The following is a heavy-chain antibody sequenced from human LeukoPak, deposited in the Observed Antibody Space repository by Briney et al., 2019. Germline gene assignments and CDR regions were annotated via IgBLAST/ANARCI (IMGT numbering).Heavy chain of an antibody. V-gene: IGHV1-69*13. Sequence: SVKVSCKASGGTFSSYAISWVRQAPGQGLEWMGGIIPIFGTANYAQKFQGRVTITADESTSTAYMELSSLRSEDTAVYYCARARPGAIDDSSSPIYFQHWGQGTLVTVSS. CDR1: GGTFSSYA. J-gene: IGHJ1*01. CDR2: IIPIFGTA. D-gene: IGHD3-22*01. CDR3: ARARPGAIDDSSSPIYFQH.